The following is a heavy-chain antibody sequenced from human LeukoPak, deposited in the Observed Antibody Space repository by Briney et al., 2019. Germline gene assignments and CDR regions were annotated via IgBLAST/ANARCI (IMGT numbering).Heavy chain of an antibody. V-gene: IGHV3-23*01. CDR1: GFSFSDSW. J-gene: IGHJ4*02. CDR2: ISGSGDNT. D-gene: IGHD3-22*01. Sequence: PGGSLRLSCVGSGFSFSDSWMTWVRRAPGKGLEWVSGISGSGDNTYYADSVKGRFTISRDNSKNTLYVQVNSLGTEDTAAYYCAKGSYYDSSGSFYFDYWGQGTLVTVSS. CDR3: AKGSYYDSSGSFYFDY.